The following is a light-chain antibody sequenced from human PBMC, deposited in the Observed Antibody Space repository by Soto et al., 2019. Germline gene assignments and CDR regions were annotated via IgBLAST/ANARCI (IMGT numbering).Light chain of an antibody. V-gene: IGKV3-20*01. J-gene: IGKJ4*01. CDR3: DEYCRGVT. CDR1: QSVSSSY. Sequence: EIVLTQSPGTLSLSPGERTTLSCRASQSVSSSYLAWYQQKPGQAPSLLIYGASSRATGIPDRFSGSGSGRALSLTIGRLEPEEFAVEYCDEYCRGVTFGGGTRVEIK. CDR2: GAS.